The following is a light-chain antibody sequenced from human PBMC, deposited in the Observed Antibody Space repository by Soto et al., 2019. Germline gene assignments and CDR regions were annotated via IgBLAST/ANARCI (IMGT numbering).Light chain of an antibody. J-gene: IGLJ2*01. CDR2: EVS. CDR1: SSEVGGYNY. CDR3: SSYAGSNNLV. V-gene: IGLV2-8*01. Sequence: QSALTQPPSASGSPGQSVTISCTGTSSEVGGYNYVSWYQQHPGKAPKLMIYEVSKRPSGVPDRFSVSKSGNTASLTVSGLQAEDEADYYCSSYAGSNNLVF.